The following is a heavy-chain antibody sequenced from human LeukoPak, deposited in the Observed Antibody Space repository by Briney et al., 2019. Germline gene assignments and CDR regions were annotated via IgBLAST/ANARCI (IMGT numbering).Heavy chain of an antibody. Sequence: PGGSLRLSCAASGFTFSSYAMHWVRQAPGKGLEWVAVISYDGSNKYYADSVKGRFTISRDNSKNTLYLQMNSLRAEDTAVYYCAREGRATGTDYYYYYMDVWGKGTTVTVSS. CDR3: AREGRATGTDYYYYYMDV. CDR2: ISYDGSNK. J-gene: IGHJ6*03. V-gene: IGHV3-30-3*01. CDR1: GFTFSSYA. D-gene: IGHD1-1*01.